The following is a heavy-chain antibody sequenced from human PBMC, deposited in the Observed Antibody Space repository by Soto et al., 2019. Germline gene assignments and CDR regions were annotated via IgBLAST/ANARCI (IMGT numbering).Heavy chain of an antibody. D-gene: IGHD2-15*01. V-gene: IGHV4-39*01. Sequence: SETLSLTCTVSGGSISSSSYYWGWIRQPPGKGLEWIGSIYYSGSTYYNPSLKSRVTISVDTSKNQFSLKLRFVTAADTAVYYCARMWLKGYCSGGSCYTHEFDYWGQGTLVTVSS. CDR3: ARMWLKGYCSGGSCYTHEFDY. CDR1: GGSISSSSYY. CDR2: IYYSGST. J-gene: IGHJ4*02.